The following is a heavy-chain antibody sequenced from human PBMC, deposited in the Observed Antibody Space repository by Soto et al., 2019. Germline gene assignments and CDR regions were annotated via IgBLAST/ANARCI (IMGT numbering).Heavy chain of an antibody. CDR3: AREDRFRCSGDRCFSDGLFLS. D-gene: IGHD2-15*01. CDR1: GFTFGIYS. CDR2: INGSSATM. V-gene: IGHV3-48*02. J-gene: IGHJ5*02. Sequence: EVQLVESGGGLVQRGGSLRLSCAASGFTFGIYSMNWVGQAPGKGLEWISYINGSSATMYYADSVKGRFIISRDNADTSLYLQMNSLRDADTAVYYCAREDRFRCSGDRCFSDGLFLSWGQGTLVTVSS.